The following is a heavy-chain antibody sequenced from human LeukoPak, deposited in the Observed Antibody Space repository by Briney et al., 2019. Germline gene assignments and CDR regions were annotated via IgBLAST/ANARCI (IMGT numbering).Heavy chain of an antibody. V-gene: IGHV4-59*11. D-gene: IGHD3-22*01. CDR1: GGSISGHY. Sequence: SETLSLTCTISGGSISGHYWSWLRQPPGKGLEWIGYIYSNGGTTYNPSLKSRVTISLDTSNNQFSLQLNSVTAADTAVYYCARGPHYHDSSGYSPYHYYYMDVWGKGITVNVSS. J-gene: IGHJ6*03. CDR2: IYSNGGT. CDR3: ARGPHYHDSSGYSPYHYYYMDV.